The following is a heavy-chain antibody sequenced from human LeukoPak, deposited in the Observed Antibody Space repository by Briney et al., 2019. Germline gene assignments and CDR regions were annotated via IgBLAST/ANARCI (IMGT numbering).Heavy chain of an antibody. D-gene: IGHD1-26*01. Sequence: PGGSLRRSCAASGLFFSTKWMSWVRPAPGKGLEGVATIKPDGRDKYYVDSVKGRFTMSRDNGKNSVYLQMNSLRAEDRAVYYCASWEASTNYWGQGTLVTVSS. V-gene: IGHV3-7*01. CDR3: ASWEASTNY. J-gene: IGHJ4*02. CDR2: IKPDGRDK. CDR1: GLFFSTKW.